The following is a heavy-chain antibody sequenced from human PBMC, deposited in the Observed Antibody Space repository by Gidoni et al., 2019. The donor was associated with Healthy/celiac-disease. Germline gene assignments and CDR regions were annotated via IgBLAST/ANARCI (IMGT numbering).Heavy chain of an antibody. CDR3: AKSPGLYYYYYGMDV. J-gene: IGHJ6*04. Sequence: QVQLVESGGGVVHPGRSLRLSCAASGFTFSSYGMHWVRQAPGKGLEWVAVISYDGSNKYYADSVKGRFTISRDNSKNTLYLQMNSLRAEDTAVYYCAKSPGLYYYYYGMDVWGKGTTVTVSS. CDR2: ISYDGSNK. V-gene: IGHV3-30*18. CDR1: GFTFSSYG.